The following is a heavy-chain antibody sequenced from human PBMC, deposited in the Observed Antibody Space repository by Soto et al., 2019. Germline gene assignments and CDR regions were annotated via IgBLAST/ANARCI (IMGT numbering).Heavy chain of an antibody. CDR2: IIPIFGTA. D-gene: IGHD3-3*01. V-gene: IGHV1-69*13. CDR3: ARERRITIFGVVGRSDVFDI. J-gene: IGHJ3*02. Sequence: ASVKVSCKASGGTFSSYAISWVRQAPGQGLEWMGGIIPIFGTANYAQKFQGRVTITADESTSAAYMELSSLRSEDTAVYYCARERRITIFGVVGRSDVFDIWGQGTMVTVSS. CDR1: GGTFSSYA.